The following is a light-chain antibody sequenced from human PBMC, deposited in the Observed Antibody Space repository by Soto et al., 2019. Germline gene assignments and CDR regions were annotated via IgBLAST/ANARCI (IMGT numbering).Light chain of an antibody. Sequence: EIVLTHSPGTLSLSPGDRATLSCRASQSVSNYYLAWYQQKPGQAPRLLIYGVSSRASGIPGRFFGSGSGTDFTLTINRLEPEDFAVYYCQQYANSPITFGQGTRLEIK. CDR1: QSVSNYY. CDR3: QQYANSPIT. J-gene: IGKJ5*01. V-gene: IGKV3-20*01. CDR2: GVS.